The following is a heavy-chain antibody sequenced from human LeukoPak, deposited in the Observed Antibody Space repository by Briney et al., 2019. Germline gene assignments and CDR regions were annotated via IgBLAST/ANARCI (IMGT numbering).Heavy chain of an antibody. CDR2: MNANSGNT. J-gene: IGHJ4*02. CDR1: GYTFTSYD. D-gene: IGHD2-8*01. V-gene: IGHV1-8*03. Sequence: ASVKVSCKASGYTFTSYDINWVRQATGQGLEWMGWMNANSGNTGYAQKFQGRVTITRNTSISTAYMELSSQRSEDTAVYYCARVPISLYAVGVYYFDYWGQGTLVTVSS. CDR3: ARVPISLYAVGVYYFDY.